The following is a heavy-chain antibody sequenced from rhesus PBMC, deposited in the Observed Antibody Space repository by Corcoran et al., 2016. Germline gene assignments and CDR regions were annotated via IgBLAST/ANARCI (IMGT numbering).Heavy chain of an antibody. CDR1: GFTFSSYD. V-gene: IGHV3-136*01. CDR3: TRARGAVVVSFDV. CDR2: MSCTGKTI. Sequence: EVQLVESGGGLVQPGGSLRLSCAASGFTFSSYDMSWVRQAPVKGLEWVSYMSCTGKTIYYADSVKGRFTISRDNAKNSLSLQMSSLRAEDTAVYYCTRARGAVVVSFDVWGPGVLVTVSS. D-gene: IGHD2-39*02. J-gene: IGHJ5-1*01.